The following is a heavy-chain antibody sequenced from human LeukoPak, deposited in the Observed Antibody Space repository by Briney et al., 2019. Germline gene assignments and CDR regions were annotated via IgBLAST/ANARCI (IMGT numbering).Heavy chain of an antibody. Sequence: GASVKVSCKASGYTFITYDINWVRQATAQGLEWMGWMNPNSGNTGYAQKFQGRVTMTRNTSISTAYMELSSLRSEDTAVYYCARGYFYGSGPYNWFDPWGQGTLVTVSS. CDR3: ARGYFYGSGPYNWFDP. J-gene: IGHJ5*02. D-gene: IGHD3-10*01. CDR2: MNPNSGNT. CDR1: GYTFITYD. V-gene: IGHV1-8*01.